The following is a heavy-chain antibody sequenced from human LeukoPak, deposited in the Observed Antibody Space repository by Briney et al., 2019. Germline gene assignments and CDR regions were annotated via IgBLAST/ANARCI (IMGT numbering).Heavy chain of an antibody. Sequence: GGSLRLSCAASGFIFSNYGIHWVRQARGRGREWVSLISYDGSIKYYADFVKGRFIISRDNSKNTLSLQMSSLRPEDTAVYYCAREELISDGDAFDIWGQGTMVTVSS. D-gene: IGHD3-16*01. V-gene: IGHV3-30*03. J-gene: IGHJ3*02. CDR1: GFIFSNYG. CDR3: AREELISDGDAFDI. CDR2: ISYDGSIK.